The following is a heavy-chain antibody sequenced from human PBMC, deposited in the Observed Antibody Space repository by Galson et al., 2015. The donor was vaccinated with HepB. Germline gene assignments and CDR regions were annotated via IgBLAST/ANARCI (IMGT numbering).Heavy chain of an antibody. Sequence: SLRLSCAVSGFTFSSQVMHWVRQAPGKGLVWVSRINADGSSTNYVDSVKGRFTISRDNAKNTLYLQLNSLRVEDTAVYYCATFLAAAAAWGQGTLVTVSS. CDR1: GFTFSSQV. D-gene: IGHD6-25*01. CDR2: INADGSST. CDR3: ATFLAAAAA. J-gene: IGHJ5*02. V-gene: IGHV3-74*01.